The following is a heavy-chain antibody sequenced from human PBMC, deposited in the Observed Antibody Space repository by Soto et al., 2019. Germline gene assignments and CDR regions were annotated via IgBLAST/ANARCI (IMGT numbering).Heavy chain of an antibody. J-gene: IGHJ4*02. D-gene: IGHD6-13*01. Sequence: QVQLVQSGAEVKKPGASVKVSCKASGYTFTSYGISWVRQAPGQGLEWMGWISAYNGNTNYAQKPQGRVTMTTDTPTSTAYMELRSLRSDGTAVYYFARAAAAGTLDYWGQGTLVTVSS. CDR3: ARAAAAGTLDY. CDR2: ISAYNGNT. V-gene: IGHV1-18*01. CDR1: GYTFTSYG.